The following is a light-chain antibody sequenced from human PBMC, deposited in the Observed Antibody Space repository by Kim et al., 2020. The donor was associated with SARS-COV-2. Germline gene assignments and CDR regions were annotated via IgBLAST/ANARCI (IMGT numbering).Light chain of an antibody. V-gene: IGKV1-27*01. CDR3: QNYNSAPRT. CDR1: KCYRYS. J-gene: IGKJ1*01. CDR2: GAS. Sequence: ATLRNRLTITFRESKCYRYSLAWYHQKPGKVPQLLSYGASALQSGVPSRFSCRGSGSDFTLTISSLQPENVATYYCQNYNSAPRTFGQGTKVDIK.